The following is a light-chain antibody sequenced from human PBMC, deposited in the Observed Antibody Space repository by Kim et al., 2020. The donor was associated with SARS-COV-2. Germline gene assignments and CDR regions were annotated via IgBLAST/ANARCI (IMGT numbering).Light chain of an antibody. J-gene: IGLJ2*01. CDR1: SSDVGRYIY. CDR3: CSYAGSNNFGV. Sequence: QSALSQPPSASGSPGQSVTISCTGTSSDVGRYIYVSWYQQHPGKAPKLLIYEVNQRPSGVPDRFSGSRSGNTASLTVSGLQAEDEADYYCCSYAGSNNFGVFGGGTQLTVL. CDR2: EVN. V-gene: IGLV2-8*01.